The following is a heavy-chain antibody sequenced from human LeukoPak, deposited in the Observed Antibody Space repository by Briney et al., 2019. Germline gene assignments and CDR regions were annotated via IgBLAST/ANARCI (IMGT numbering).Heavy chain of an antibody. CDR3: AREGLAYCGGDCFGPYYYYGMDV. V-gene: IGHV3-23*01. J-gene: IGHJ6*02. CDR2: ISGSGGST. CDR1: GFTFSSYA. Sequence: PGGSLRLSCAASGFTFSSYAMSWVRQAPGKGLEWVSAISGSGGSTYYADSVKGRFTISRDNSKNTLYLQMNSLRAEDTAVYYCAREGLAYCGGDCFGPYYYYGMDVWGQGTTVTVSS. D-gene: IGHD2-21*02.